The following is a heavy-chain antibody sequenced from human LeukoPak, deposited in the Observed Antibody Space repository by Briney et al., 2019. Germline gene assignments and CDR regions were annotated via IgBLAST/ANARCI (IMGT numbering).Heavy chain of an antibody. J-gene: IGHJ4*02. CDR1: GYTFTSYA. CDR2: INTVTGNP. CDR3: ARDTTG. V-gene: IGHV7-4-1*02. D-gene: IGHD1-26*01. Sequence: ASVKVSCKASGYTFTSYAMNWVRLAPGHGLEWMGWINTVTGNPTYAQGFTGRFVFSLDSSVSTAYLQISSLKAEDTAVYFCARDTTGWGQGTLVTVSS.